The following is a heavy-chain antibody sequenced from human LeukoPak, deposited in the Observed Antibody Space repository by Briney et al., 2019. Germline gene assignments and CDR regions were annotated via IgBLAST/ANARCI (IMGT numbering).Heavy chain of an antibody. CDR1: GYSFTSYW. V-gene: IGHV5-51*01. CDR2: IYPGDSNT. Sequence: GESLKISCKGSGYSFTSYWIAWVRQMPGKGLEWMGIIYPGDSNTRYSPSFQGQVTISADQSISTAYLQWSSLKASDTAMYYCARRGYCSSASCYAFDIWGQGTMVTVSS. D-gene: IGHD2-2*01. J-gene: IGHJ3*02. CDR3: ARRGYCSSASCYAFDI.